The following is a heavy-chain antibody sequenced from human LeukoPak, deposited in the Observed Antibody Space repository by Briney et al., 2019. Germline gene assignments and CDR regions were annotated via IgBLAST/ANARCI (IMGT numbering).Heavy chain of an antibody. V-gene: IGHV3-53*01. CDR1: GFSVSSNY. CDR2: IYSGGST. D-gene: IGHD6-6*01. CDR3: ARVTPSDAFDI. J-gene: IGHJ3*02. Sequence: GGSRRLSCAAPGFSVSSNYMSWVRQAPGKGLEWVSVIYSGGSTYYADSVKGRFTISRDNSKNTLYLQMNSLRAEDTAVYYCARVTPSDAFDIWGQGTMVTVSS.